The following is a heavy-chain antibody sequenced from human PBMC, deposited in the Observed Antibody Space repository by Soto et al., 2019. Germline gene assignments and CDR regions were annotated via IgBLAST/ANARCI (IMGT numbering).Heavy chain of an antibody. V-gene: IGHV3-7*01. CDR1: GFTFSSYW. Sequence: EVQLVESGGGLVQPGGSLRLSCAASGFTFSSYWMSWVRQAPGKGLEWVANIKQDGSEIYYVDSVRGRFTISRDNAKNSLFLQMNSLRAEYTAVYFCARDSVEWLLTFYYYGEDVWGQGSTVTVSS. J-gene: IGHJ6*02. D-gene: IGHD3-3*01. CDR3: ARDSVEWLLTFYYYGEDV. CDR2: IKQDGSEI.